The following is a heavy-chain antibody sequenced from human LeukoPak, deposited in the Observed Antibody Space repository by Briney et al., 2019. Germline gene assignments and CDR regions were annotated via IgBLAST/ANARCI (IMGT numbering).Heavy chain of an antibody. D-gene: IGHD3-3*01. CDR2: FDPEDGET. J-gene: IGHJ4*02. CDR3: ARVSTKNTSYYDFWSGYYEPPGY. V-gene: IGHV1-24*01. Sequence: ASVKVSCKVSGYTLTELSMHWVRQAPGKGLEWMGGFDPEDGETIYAQKFQGRVTMTRDTSTSTVYMELSSLRSEDTAVYYCARVSTKNTSYYDFWSGYYEPPGYWGQGTLVTVSS. CDR1: GYTLTELS.